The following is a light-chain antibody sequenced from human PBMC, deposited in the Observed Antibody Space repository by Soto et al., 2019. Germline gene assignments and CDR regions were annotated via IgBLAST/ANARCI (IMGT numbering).Light chain of an antibody. V-gene: IGKV1-5*03. J-gene: IGKJ1*01. Sequence: DIQMTPSPSTLSGSVGDRATITCRASQTISSWLAWYQQKPGKAPKVXIYKASTLKSGVPSRCSGSGAGTEFTLTISSLQPDDFATYYCQHYNSYSEAFGQGTKVDIK. CDR3: QHYNSYSEA. CDR2: KAS. CDR1: QTISSW.